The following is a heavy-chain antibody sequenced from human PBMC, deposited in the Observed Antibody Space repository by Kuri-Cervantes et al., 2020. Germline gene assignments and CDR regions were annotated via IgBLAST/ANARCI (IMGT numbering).Heavy chain of an antibody. J-gene: IGHJ6*02. V-gene: IGHV3-53*01. CDR3: ARDVADRSWYLGYYYYGMDV. Sequence: ETLSLTCAASGFTVSSNYMSWVRQAPGKGLEWVSVIYSGGSTYYADSVKGRFTISRDNSKNTLYLQMNSLRAEDTAVYYCARDVADRSWYLGYYYYGMDVWGQGTTVTVSS. CDR2: IYSGGST. D-gene: IGHD6-13*01. CDR1: GFTVSSNY.